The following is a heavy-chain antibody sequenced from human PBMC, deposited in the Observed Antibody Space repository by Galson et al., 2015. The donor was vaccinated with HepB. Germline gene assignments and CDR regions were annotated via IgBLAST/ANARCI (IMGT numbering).Heavy chain of an antibody. J-gene: IGHJ3*02. CDR3: ARDHPDSYSSGWGDAFDI. Sequence: SVKVSCKASGYTFTSYAMHWVRQAPGQRLEWMGWINAGNGNTKYSQKFQGRVTITRDTSASTAYMELSSLRSEDTAVYYCARDHPDSYSSGWGDAFDIWGQGTMVTVSS. D-gene: IGHD6-19*01. CDR2: INAGNGNT. V-gene: IGHV1-3*01. CDR1: GYTFTSYA.